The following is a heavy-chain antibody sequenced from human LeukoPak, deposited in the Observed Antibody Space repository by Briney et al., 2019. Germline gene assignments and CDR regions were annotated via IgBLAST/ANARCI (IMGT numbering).Heavy chain of an antibody. V-gene: IGHV4-34*01. Sequence: SETLSLTCAVYGGSFSGYYWSWIRQPPGKGQEWIGEINHSGSTNYNSSLKSRVTISVDTSKNQFSLKLSSVTAADTAVYYCARVVGYDSSGYWGYYYYGMDVWGQGTTVTVSS. CDR3: ARVVGYDSSGYWGYYYYGMDV. D-gene: IGHD3-22*01. CDR1: GGSFSGYY. CDR2: INHSGST. J-gene: IGHJ6*02.